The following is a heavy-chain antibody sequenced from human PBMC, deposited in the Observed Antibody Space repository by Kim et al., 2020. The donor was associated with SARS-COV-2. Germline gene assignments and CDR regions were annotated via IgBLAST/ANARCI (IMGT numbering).Heavy chain of an antibody. CDR1: GFSFGDYE. CDR2: VRRKRLGGTT. CDR3: TKGAPLSAGGDY. D-gene: IGHD6-13*01. Sequence: SLRLSCTASGFSFGDYEISWARQAPGRGLEWVGFVRRKRLGGTTEYAASVQGRFTISRDDLRTIAYLQMNSLKTEDTAVYYCTKGAPLSAGGDYWGQGTLVTVSS. J-gene: IGHJ4*02. V-gene: IGHV3-49*04.